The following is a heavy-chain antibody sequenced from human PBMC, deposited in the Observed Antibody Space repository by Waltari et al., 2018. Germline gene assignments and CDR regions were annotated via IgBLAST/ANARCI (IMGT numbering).Heavy chain of an antibody. CDR1: GFIFSHSE. CDR3: ARRDDYGDDPFWT. CDR2: IRSSGSTS. V-gene: IGHV3-48*03. J-gene: IGHJ5*02. D-gene: IGHD4-17*01. Sequence: EEHLVESGGGLVQPGGSLRLSCAAAGFIFSHSERTWIRQAPGKGLEWVSYIRSSGSTSYYADSAKGRFTISRDNAKNSLYLQMNSLRAEDTAVYYCARRDDYGDDPFWTWGQGTLVTVSS.